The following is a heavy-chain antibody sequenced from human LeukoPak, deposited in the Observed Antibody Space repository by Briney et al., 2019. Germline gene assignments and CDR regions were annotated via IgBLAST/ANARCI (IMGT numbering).Heavy chain of an antibody. J-gene: IGHJ4*02. V-gene: IGHV3-21*01. Sequence: GGSLRLSCAASGFTFSSYSMNWVRQAPGKGLEWVSSISSSSSYIYYANSVKGRFTISRDNAKNSLYLQMNSLRAEDTAVYYCARVASYYDSSGYYYSVSDYWGQGTLVTVSS. CDR2: ISSSSSYI. CDR1: GFTFSSYS. D-gene: IGHD3-22*01. CDR3: ARVASYYDSSGYYYSVSDY.